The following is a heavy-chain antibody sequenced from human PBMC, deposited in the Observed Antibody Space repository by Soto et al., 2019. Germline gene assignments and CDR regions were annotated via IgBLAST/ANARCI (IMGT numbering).Heavy chain of an antibody. Sequence: ESGPTLVNPTQALTLTCTFSGFSLSTNGVGVGWIRQSPGKALEWLALIYWDDEKRYSPSLKSRLTITKDTSRNQVFLTMTNMDPVDTATHFCAHRRNTHYDILTGYSKNWFDPWGQGTLVTVSS. D-gene: IGHD3-9*01. CDR3: AHRRNTHYDILTGYSKNWFDP. J-gene: IGHJ5*02. CDR2: IYWDDEK. V-gene: IGHV2-5*02. CDR1: GFSLSTNGVG.